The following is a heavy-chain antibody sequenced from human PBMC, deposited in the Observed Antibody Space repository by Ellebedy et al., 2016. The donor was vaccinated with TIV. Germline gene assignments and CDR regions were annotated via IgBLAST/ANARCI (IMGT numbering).Heavy chain of an antibody. D-gene: IGHD3-10*01. CDR3: ARGVRGVISYGMDV. V-gene: IGHV5-10-1*01. Sequence: ASVKVSCKGSGYSFSNYWISWARQMPGKGLEWMGRIDPSDSYTNYSPSFQGHVTISADKSISTAYLQWSSLKASDTAMYYCARGVRGVISYGMDVWGQGTTVTVSS. J-gene: IGHJ6*02. CDR1: GYSFSNYW. CDR2: IDPSDSYT.